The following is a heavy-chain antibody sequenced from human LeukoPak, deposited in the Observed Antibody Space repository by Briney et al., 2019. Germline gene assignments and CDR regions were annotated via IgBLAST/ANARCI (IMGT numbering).Heavy chain of an antibody. CDR3: ALDYYDSSGYYPFDY. D-gene: IGHD3-22*01. CDR1: GFTFSSYW. CDR2: INSDGSST. J-gene: IGHJ4*02. V-gene: IGHV3-74*01. Sequence: GGSLRLSCAASGFTFSSYWMHWVRQAPGKGLVWVSRINSDGSSTSYADSVKGRFTISRDNAKNTLYLQMNSLRAEGTAVYYCALDYYDSSGYYPFDYWGQGTLVTVSS.